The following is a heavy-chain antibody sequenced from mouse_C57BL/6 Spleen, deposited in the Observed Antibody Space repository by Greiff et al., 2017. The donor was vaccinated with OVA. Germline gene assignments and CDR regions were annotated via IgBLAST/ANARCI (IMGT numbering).Heavy chain of an antibody. CDR1: GYTFTDYN. J-gene: IGHJ4*01. D-gene: IGHD2-4*01. Sequence: EVQLQQSGPELVKPGASVKMSCKASGYTFTDYNMHWVKQSHGKSLEWIGDINANNGGTSYHPMFKGKATLTVNKSSSTSYMGLRRQTPEISAVYYGARENDDDGIYYAMDYWGQGTSVTVSS. CDR2: INANNGGT. CDR3: ARENDDDGIYYAMDY. V-gene: IGHV1-22*01.